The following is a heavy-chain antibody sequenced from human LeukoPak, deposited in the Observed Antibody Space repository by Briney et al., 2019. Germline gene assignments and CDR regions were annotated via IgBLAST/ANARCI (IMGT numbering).Heavy chain of an antibody. D-gene: IGHD3-10*01. Sequence: GGSLRLSCAASGFTFSSYAMSWVRLAPGKGLEWVSAISGSGGRTYYADSVKGRFTISRDNSKNTLYLQMNSLRAEDTAVYYCAKDPYRVRGENYYYGMDVWGKGTTVTVSS. CDR3: AKDPYRVRGENYYYGMDV. V-gene: IGHV3-23*01. J-gene: IGHJ6*04. CDR1: GFTFSSYA. CDR2: ISGSGGRT.